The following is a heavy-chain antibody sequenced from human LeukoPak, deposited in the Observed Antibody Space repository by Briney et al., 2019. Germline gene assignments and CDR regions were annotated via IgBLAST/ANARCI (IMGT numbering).Heavy chain of an antibody. CDR1: GFTFSSYS. J-gene: IGHJ6*03. V-gene: IGHV3-21*01. D-gene: IGHD5/OR15-5a*01. CDR3: ARQSRYYYMDV. Sequence: GGSLRLPCAASGFTFSSYSMNWVRQAPGKGLEWVSSISSSSSYIYYADSVKGRFTISRGNAKNSPYLQMNSLRAEDTAVYYCARQSRYYYMDVWGKGTTVTVSS. CDR2: ISSSSSYI.